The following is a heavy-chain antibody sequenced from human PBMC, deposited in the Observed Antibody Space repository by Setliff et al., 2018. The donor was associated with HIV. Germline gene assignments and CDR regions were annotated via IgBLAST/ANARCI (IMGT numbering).Heavy chain of an antibody. V-gene: IGHV1-8*01. D-gene: IGHD3-16*02. CDR3: ARAKAVGGVIITGGLDV. J-gene: IGHJ6*02. Sequence: VASVKVSCKPSGQSFTNYDIHWLRRASGQGLEWMGWMNPKSGVSGSALEFHDRVTMTRDTSTLTLYMELSSLTSEDTAVYYCARAKAVGGVIITGGLDVWGQGTTVTVSS. CDR2: MNPKSGVS. CDR1: GQSFTNYD.